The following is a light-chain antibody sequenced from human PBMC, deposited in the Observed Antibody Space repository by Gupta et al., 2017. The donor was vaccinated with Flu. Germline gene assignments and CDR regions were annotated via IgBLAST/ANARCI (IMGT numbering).Light chain of an antibody. CDR2: GRN. Sequence: SSELTQDPTVSVALGQTVSITCQGDSLRIYYPSWYQQKAGQTPVLVFYGRNNRPSGIPDRFSGSNSGNTASLTITGAQAEDEADYYCNPRDNSGNYFVFGTGTKVTVL. CDR1: SLRIYY. J-gene: IGLJ1*01. CDR3: NPRDNSGNYFV. V-gene: IGLV3-19*01.